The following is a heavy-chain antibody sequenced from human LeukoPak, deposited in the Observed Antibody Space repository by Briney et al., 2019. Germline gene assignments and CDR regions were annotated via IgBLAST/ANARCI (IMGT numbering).Heavy chain of an antibody. J-gene: IGHJ6*02. CDR2: ISSSGSTI. CDR3: ARVFGTGTTDYYYYGMDV. Sequence: GGSLRLSCAASGFTFSSYEMNWVRQAPGKGLEWVSYISSSGSTIYYADSVKGRFTISRDNAKNSLYLQMNSLRAEDTAVYYCARVFGTGTTDYYYYGMDVWGQGTTVTVSS. D-gene: IGHD1-1*01. CDR1: GFTFSSYE. V-gene: IGHV3-48*03.